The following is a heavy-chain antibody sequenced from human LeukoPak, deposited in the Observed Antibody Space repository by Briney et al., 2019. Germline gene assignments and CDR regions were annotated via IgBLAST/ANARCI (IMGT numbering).Heavy chain of an antibody. CDR3: ARDLSIVVVPADPDYYYYYGMDV. CDR1: GGTFISYA. D-gene: IGHD2-2*01. Sequence: ASVKVSCKASGGTFISYAISWVRQAPGQGLEWMGRSIPILGIANYAQKFQDRVTITADKSTSTAYMELSSLRSEDTAVYYCARDLSIVVVPADPDYYYYYGMDVWGQGTTVTVSS. CDR2: SIPILGIA. V-gene: IGHV1-69*04. J-gene: IGHJ6*02.